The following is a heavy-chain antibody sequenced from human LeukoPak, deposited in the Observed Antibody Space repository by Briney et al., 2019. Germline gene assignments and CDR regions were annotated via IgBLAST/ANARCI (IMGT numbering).Heavy chain of an antibody. J-gene: IGHJ5*02. CDR1: GFTFSSYN. D-gene: IGHD3-16*02. CDR2: ISSSSSYI. V-gene: IGHV3-21*01. CDR3: ARAGPSYNWFDP. Sequence: GGSLRLSCAASGFTFSSYNMNWVRQAPGKGLEWVSSISSSSSYIYYADSVKGRFTISRDNAKNSLYLQMNSLRAEDTAVYYCARAGPSYNWFDPWGQGTLATVSS.